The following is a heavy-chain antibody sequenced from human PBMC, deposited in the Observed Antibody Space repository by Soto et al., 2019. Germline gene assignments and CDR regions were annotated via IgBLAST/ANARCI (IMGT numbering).Heavy chain of an antibody. CDR1: GGSLSGYY. D-gene: IGHD2-15*01. CDR3: TRLFRNIVVVVAATAYFDY. V-gene: IGHV4-34*01. CDR2: IHQSGAT. J-gene: IGHJ4*02. Sequence: PSETLSLTCDGGSLSGYYWSWIRQSPGVGLEWIGEIHQSGATNYNPSLRSRVTISVDVSKNQFFLKLSSVTAADTAVYYCTRLFRNIVVVVAATAYFDYWGQGTLVTVSS.